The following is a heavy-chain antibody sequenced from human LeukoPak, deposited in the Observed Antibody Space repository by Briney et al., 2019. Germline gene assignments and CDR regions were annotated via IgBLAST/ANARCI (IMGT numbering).Heavy chain of an antibody. D-gene: IGHD5-12*01. J-gene: IGHJ4*02. CDR3: AKSSGYDSPYFDY. CDR1: GFTFSSYS. CDR2: ISSSSSYI. V-gene: IGHV3-21*01. Sequence: PGGSLRLSCAASGFTFSSYSMNWVRQAPGKGLEWVSSISSSSSYIYYADSVKGRFTISRDNAKNSLYLQMNSLRAEDTAVYYCAKSSGYDSPYFDYWGQGTLVTVSS.